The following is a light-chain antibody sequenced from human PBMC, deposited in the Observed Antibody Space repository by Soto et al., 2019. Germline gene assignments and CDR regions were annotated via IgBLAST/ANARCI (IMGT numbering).Light chain of an antibody. Sequence: EIVLTQSPATLSLSPGERATLSCRASQSVSSYLTWYQQKPGQAPRLLIYNASSRATSIPARFSGSGSGTDFTLSISSLEPEDFAVYYCLQCSNWPPLWTFGQGTKVDI. J-gene: IGKJ1*01. CDR2: NAS. V-gene: IGKV3-11*01. CDR1: QSVSSY. CDR3: LQCSNWPPLWT.